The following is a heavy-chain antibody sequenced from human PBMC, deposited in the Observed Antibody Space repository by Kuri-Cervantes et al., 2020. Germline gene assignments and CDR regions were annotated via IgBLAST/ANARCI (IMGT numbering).Heavy chain of an antibody. CDR2: ILESASKK. D-gene: IGHD2-2*01. Sequence: GESLKISCIASGFTFSTYSMAWVRQAPGKGLQWVANILESASKKEYVDSVEGRFTISRDDARNSLYLQMNSLRTADTALYYCARGSSSSPPFDYWGQGTLVTVSS. V-gene: IGHV3-7*04. J-gene: IGHJ4*02. CDR1: GFTFSTYS. CDR3: ARGSSSSPPFDY.